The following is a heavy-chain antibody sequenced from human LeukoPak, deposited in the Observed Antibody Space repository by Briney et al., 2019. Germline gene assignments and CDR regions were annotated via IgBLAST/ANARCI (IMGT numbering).Heavy chain of an antibody. V-gene: IGHV4-39*01. CDR1: GGSISSSSYY. D-gene: IGHD4-17*01. CDR2: MYYSGST. J-gene: IGHJ5*02. Sequence: SETLSPTCTVSGGSISSSSYYWGWIRQPPGKGLEWIGSMYYSGSTYYNPSLKSRVTISVDTSKNQLSLKLSSVTAADTAVYYCARHDYGDSGWFDPWGQGTLVTVSS. CDR3: ARHDYGDSGWFDP.